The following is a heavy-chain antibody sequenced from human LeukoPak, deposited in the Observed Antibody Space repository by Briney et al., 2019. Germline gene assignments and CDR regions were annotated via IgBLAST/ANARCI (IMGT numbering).Heavy chain of an antibody. J-gene: IGHJ3*02. CDR3: ASRAKLYSGSGSPGDAFEI. V-gene: IGHV4-61*01. CDR2: VYNSAST. D-gene: IGHD3-10*01. Sequence: PSETLSLTCTVSGGSVSSVTYYWSWIRQPPGKGLEWIGFVYNSASTNYNPSLKSRVTISVDTSKNKFSLKLTSVTAADTAVYFCASRAKLYSGSGSPGDAFEIWGQGTMVTVPS. CDR1: GGSVSSVTYY.